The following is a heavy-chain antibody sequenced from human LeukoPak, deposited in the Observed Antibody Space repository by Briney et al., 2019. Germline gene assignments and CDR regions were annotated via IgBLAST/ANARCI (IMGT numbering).Heavy chain of an antibody. V-gene: IGHV4-59*08. D-gene: IGHD2-21*02. CDR1: GGSISSYY. CDR2: IYYSGST. J-gene: IGHJ3*02. Sequence: SETLSLACTVSGGSISSYYWSWIRQPPGKGLEWIGYIYYSGSTNYNPSLKSRVTISVDTSKNQFSLKLSSVTAADTAVYYCARLPEYCGGVCYPDAFDIWGQGTMVTVSS. CDR3: ARLPEYCGGVCYPDAFDI.